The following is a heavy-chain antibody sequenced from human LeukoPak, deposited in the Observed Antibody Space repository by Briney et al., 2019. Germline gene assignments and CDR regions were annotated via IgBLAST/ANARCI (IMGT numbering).Heavy chain of an antibody. CDR3: ARLGIAAALFDY. J-gene: IGHJ4*02. Sequence: SETLSLTCTVSGGSVSSFYWSWIRQPPGKGLEWIGYIYYSGSTNHNPSLKSRVTISIDTSKNQFSLKLSSVTAADTAVYYCARLGIAAALFDYWGQGTLVTVSS. V-gene: IGHV4-59*02. CDR2: IYYSGST. CDR1: GGSVSSFY. D-gene: IGHD6-13*01.